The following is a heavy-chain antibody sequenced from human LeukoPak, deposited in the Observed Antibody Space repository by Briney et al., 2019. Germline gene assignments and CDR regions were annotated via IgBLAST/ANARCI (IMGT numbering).Heavy chain of an antibody. CDR1: LFTLSSYA. CDR3: ARDGVDGYNDLDY. CDR2: VSNEGTEK. V-gene: IGHV3-30*11. Sequence: GGAPRHSSAPSLFTLSSYAIHSVRPEPRKRVECGAVVSNEGTEKYYADSAKGRFTISRDNSKNTLYLQKNSLRSEDTAVYYWARDGVDGYNDLDYWGQGTLVTVSS. J-gene: IGHJ4*02. D-gene: IGHD5-24*01.